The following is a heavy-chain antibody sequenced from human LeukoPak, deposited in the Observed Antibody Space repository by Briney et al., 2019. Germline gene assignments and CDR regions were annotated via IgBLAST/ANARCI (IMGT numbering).Heavy chain of an antibody. Sequence: ASVKVSCKASRYTFSSYPMIWVRQAPGQGLEWMGWIDTNTGNPSNAQGFTGRFVFSLDTSVSTTFLYINNLKADDTAVYYCARGGGARLRYPFDYWGREPWSPSPQ. V-gene: IGHV7-4-1*02. D-gene: IGHD3-16*01. J-gene: IGHJ4*02. CDR2: IDTNTGNP. CDR3: ARGGGARLRYPFDY. CDR1: RYTFSSYP.